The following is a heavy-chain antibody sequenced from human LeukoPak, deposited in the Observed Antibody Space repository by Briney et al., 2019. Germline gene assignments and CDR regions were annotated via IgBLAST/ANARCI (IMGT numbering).Heavy chain of an antibody. CDR3: ARASITMVRGAPPYYYYGMDV. D-gene: IGHD3-10*01. J-gene: IGHJ6*02. CDR1: GYTFTGYY. Sequence: ASVMVSCKASGYTFTGYYMHWVRQAPGQGLEWMGWINPNSGGTNYAQKFQGRVTMTRDTSISTAYMELSRLRSDDTAVYYCARASITMVRGAPPYYYYGMDVWGQGTTVTVSS. V-gene: IGHV1-2*02. CDR2: INPNSGGT.